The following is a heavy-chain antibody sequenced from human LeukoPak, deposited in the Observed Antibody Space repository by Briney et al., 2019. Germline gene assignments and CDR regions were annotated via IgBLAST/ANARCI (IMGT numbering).Heavy chain of an antibody. D-gene: IGHD4-23*01. CDR1: GLTFSSYG. CDR2: IWYDGSNK. Sequence: GGSLRLSCVASGLTFSSYGMHWVRQVPGKGLEWVALIWYDGSNKYYSDSVKGRFTIFRDNSKNTLYLQMNSLRAEDTAVYYCAREGPRGNSQFDYWGQGTLVTVSS. CDR3: AREGPRGNSQFDY. J-gene: IGHJ4*02. V-gene: IGHV3-33*01.